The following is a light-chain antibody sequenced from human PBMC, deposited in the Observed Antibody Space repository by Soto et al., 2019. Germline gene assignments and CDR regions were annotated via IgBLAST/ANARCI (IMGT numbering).Light chain of an antibody. J-gene: IGLJ1*01. V-gene: IGLV2-14*01. Sequence: QSVLTEPACVSGSPGQSITISCTGTSSDVGGYTYVSWYQQHPGKAPKLMIFEVSNRPSGVSNRFSGSKSGNTASLTISGLQAEDKADYYCSSYTSRNTLYVFGTGTKVTVL. CDR1: SSDVGGYTY. CDR2: EVS. CDR3: SSYTSRNTLYV.